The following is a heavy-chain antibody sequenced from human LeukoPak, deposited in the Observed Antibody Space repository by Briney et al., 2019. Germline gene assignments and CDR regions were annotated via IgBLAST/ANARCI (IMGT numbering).Heavy chain of an antibody. CDR2: IKSKADEGTT. D-gene: IGHD6-13*01. Sequence: GGSLRLSCAASGFTFSIAWMNWVRQAPGKGLEWVGRIKSKADEGTTDYAAPVKGRFTISRDESKNTLYLQMNSLKTEDTAVYYCTTGAAAGRGNWFDPWGQGTLVTVSS. CDR1: GFTFSIAW. V-gene: IGHV3-15*01. CDR3: TTGAAAGRGNWFDP. J-gene: IGHJ5*02.